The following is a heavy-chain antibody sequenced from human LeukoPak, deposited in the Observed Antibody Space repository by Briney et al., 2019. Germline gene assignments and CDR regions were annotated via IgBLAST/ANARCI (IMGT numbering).Heavy chain of an antibody. J-gene: IGHJ4*02. CDR3: ATEDYNASFDY. V-gene: IGHV3-33*01. D-gene: IGHD3-10*01. Sequence: GGSLRPSCVVSGLSFSRYGMHWVRQAPGKGLDWVAVIWYDGDTKYYADSVKGRFTISRDNSKNTLYLQMDSLRAEDTAFYYCATEDYNASFDYWGQGTLVTVSS. CDR2: IWYDGDTK. CDR1: GLSFSRYG.